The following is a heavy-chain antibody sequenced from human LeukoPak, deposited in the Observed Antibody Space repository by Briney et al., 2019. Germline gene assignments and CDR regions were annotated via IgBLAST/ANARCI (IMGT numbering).Heavy chain of an antibody. CDR2: IYPGDSDT. V-gene: IGHV5-51*01. D-gene: IGHD5-12*01. J-gene: IGHJ4*02. Sequence: GESLKISCKGSGYSFTTYWIAWVRQMPGKGLEWMGIIYPGDSDTRYSPSFQGQVTISADKSIRTAYLQWSSLKASDTAMYYCARRVDIVADYWGQGTLVTVSS. CDR3: ARRVDIVADY. CDR1: GYSFTTYW.